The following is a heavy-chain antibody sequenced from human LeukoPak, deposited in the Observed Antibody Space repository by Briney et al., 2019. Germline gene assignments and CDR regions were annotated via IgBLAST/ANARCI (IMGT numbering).Heavy chain of an antibody. CDR3: AGYCSSTSCYNAFDI. CDR2: ISGSGGST. CDR1: GFTFSSYA. J-gene: IGHJ3*02. Sequence: EGSLRLSCAASGFTFSSYAMSWVRQAPGKGLEWVSAISGSGGSTYYADSVKGRFTISRDNSKNTLYLQMNSLRAEDTAVYYCAGYCSSTSCYNAFDIWAKGQWSPSLQ. V-gene: IGHV3-23*01. D-gene: IGHD2-2*01.